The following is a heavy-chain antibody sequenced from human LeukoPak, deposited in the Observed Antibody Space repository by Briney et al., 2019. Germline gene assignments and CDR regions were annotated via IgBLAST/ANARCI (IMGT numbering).Heavy chain of an antibody. Sequence: PGGSLRLSCAASGFTFSSYAMHWVRQAPGKGLEWVAVISYDGSNKYYADSVKGRFTISRDNSKNTLYLQMNSLRAEDTAVYYCARDDGYYDSSGYCGYWGQGTLVTVSS. V-gene: IGHV3-30-3*01. D-gene: IGHD3-22*01. CDR1: GFTFSSYA. J-gene: IGHJ4*02. CDR3: ARDDGYYDSSGYCGY. CDR2: ISYDGSNK.